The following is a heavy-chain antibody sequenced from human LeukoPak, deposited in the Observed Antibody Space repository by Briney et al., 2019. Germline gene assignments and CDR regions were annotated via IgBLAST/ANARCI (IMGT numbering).Heavy chain of an antibody. J-gene: IGHJ5*02. CDR3: ARDRQLRRFGR. CDR2: IHSDGLA. Sequence: SETLSLTCTVSCDSISSGNHLWGWIRQSAGEGLEWIGRIHSDGLAGYNPSLRIRVTISVDTSTNQFSLRGKSVTAADTATYYYARDRQLRRFGRWGQGILVTVSS. CDR1: CDSISSGNHL. D-gene: IGHD2-21*01. V-gene: IGHV4-61*02.